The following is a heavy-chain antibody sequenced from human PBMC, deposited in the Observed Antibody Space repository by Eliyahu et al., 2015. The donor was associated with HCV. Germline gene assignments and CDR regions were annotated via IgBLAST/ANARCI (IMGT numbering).Heavy chain of an antibody. D-gene: IGHD3-3*01. CDR1: GGSISSGGYY. V-gene: IGHV4-31*03. CDR2: IYYSGST. J-gene: IGHJ5*02. Sequence: QVQLQESGPGLVKPSQTLSLTCTVSGGSISSGGYYWSWIRQHPGKGLEWIGYIYYSGSTYYNPSLKSRVTISVDTSKNQFSLKLSSVTAADTAVYYCARNHRRITIFDRFDPWGQGTLVTVSS. CDR3: ARNHRRITIFDRFDP.